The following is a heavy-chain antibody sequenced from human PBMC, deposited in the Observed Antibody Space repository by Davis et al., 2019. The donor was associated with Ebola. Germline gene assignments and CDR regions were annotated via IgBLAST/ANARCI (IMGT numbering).Heavy chain of an antibody. CDR3: ARDILRATDGDRGYFDL. CDR2: IPSDGRHK. D-gene: IGHD4-17*01. V-gene: IGHV3-30*09. CDR1: GFTFSSYA. J-gene: IGHJ2*01. Sequence: PGGSLRLSCAASGFTFSSYAMHWVRRTPDKGLEWVAVIPSDGRHKTYADSVKGRFAISRDNSKGTLYLQMDSLRTEDTAVFSCARDILRATDGDRGYFDLWGRGTPVTVSS.